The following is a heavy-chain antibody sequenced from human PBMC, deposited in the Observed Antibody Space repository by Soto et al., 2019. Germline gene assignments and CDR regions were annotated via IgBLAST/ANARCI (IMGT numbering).Heavy chain of an antibody. CDR3: AREAIGQHTPVAHLDY. Sequence: SETLSLTCTVSGGSISSGDSYWSWVRQPPGKGLEWIGYIFYSGSTFYNPSLKSRVTITVDTSKNQFSLKLSSVTAADTAVYYCAREAIGQHTPVAHLDYWVQGTLVTVSS. D-gene: IGHD6-13*01. V-gene: IGHV4-30-4*01. CDR1: GGSISSGDSY. J-gene: IGHJ4*02. CDR2: IFYSGST.